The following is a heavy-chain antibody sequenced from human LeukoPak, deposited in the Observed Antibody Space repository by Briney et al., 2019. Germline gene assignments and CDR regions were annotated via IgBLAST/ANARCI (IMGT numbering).Heavy chain of an antibody. Sequence: GGSLRLSCTVSGFTFSSYAMSWVRQAPGKGLEWVSAISSSGSATHFADSVKGRFIISRDNSKNTLYMEMKSLRAEDTALYFCAQDGYCGDAHCYTGAIEMWGQGTMVAVSS. V-gene: IGHV3-23*01. CDR2: ISSSGSAT. D-gene: IGHD2-21*01. CDR1: GFTFSSYA. J-gene: IGHJ3*02. CDR3: AQDGYCGDAHCYTGAIEM.